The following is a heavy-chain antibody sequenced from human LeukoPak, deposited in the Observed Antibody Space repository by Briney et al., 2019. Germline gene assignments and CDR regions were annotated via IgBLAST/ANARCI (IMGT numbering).Heavy chain of an antibody. V-gene: IGHV3-9*03. CDR2: ISWNSGSI. CDR3: AKDIMGGVTTALDY. Sequence: GGSLRLSCAASGFTFDDYAMHWVRQAPGKGLEWVSGISWNSGSIGYADSVKGRFTISRDNAKNSLYLQMNSLRAEDMALYYCAKDIMGGVTTALDYWGQGTLVTVSS. J-gene: IGHJ4*02. CDR1: GFTFDDYA. D-gene: IGHD2-8*01.